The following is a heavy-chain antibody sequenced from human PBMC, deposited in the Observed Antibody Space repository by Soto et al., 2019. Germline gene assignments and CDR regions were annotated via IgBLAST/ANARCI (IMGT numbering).Heavy chain of an antibody. V-gene: IGHV1-8*01. D-gene: IGHD3-3*02. Sequence: QVQLLQSGAEVMEPGASVKFSCRASGYTFTSNDLNLVRHATGQGLEWMGWMNPQSVNPAYAQQYQGRVTLDSNNSIGTGYTELRGLPYEDTAVYYCARGTRSIGLWGKGTMVTVSS. J-gene: IGHJ3*01. CDR3: ARGTRSIGL. CDR1: GYTFTSND. CDR2: MNPQSVNP.